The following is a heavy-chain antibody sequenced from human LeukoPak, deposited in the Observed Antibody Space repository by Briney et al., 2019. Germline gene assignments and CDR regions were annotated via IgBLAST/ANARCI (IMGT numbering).Heavy chain of an antibody. Sequence: SETLSLTCTVSGGSLSSSSSYWGWIRQPPGKGLEWIGSVYYSGSTYYNPSLESRVTVSVDTSKNRFSLKLSSVTAADTAVYYCARPVGYRSGSKCYEYFDYWGQGIHVTVSS. CDR3: ARPVGYRSGSKCYEYFDY. D-gene: IGHD2-2*01. V-gene: IGHV4-39*01. J-gene: IGHJ4*02. CDR2: VYYSGST. CDR1: GGSLSSSSSY.